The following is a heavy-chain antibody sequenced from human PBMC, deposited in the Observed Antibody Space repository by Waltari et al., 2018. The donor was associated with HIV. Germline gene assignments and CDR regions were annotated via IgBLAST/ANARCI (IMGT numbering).Heavy chain of an antibody. CDR1: GFTFSSPW. CDR2: IKEDGSEI. D-gene: IGHD6-13*01. V-gene: IGHV3-7*01. J-gene: IGHJ4*02. CDR3: ARRQQLTD. Sequence: EVRLVESGGGLAQPGGSLRLSCAASGFTFSSPWMTWVRQAPGKGLEGVANIKEDGSEIHYVDSVKGRFTIARDNAKNSLYLQMNSLRAEDTAVYYCARRQQLTDWGQGTLVTVSS.